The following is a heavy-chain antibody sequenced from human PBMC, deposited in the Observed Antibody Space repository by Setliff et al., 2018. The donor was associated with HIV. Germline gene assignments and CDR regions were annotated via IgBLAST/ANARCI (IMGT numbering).Heavy chain of an antibody. CDR1: GHTFTSYG. J-gene: IGHJ6*03. CDR3: ARAATPNWGYHYYYYLDV. Sequence: ASVKVSCKASGHTFTSYGISWVRQAPGQGLEWMGWISAYNGNTNYEQKLQGRVTMTKDTSTSTAYMELRSLRSDDTAVYYCARAATPNWGYHYYYYLDVWGKGTTVTVSS. V-gene: IGHV1-18*01. D-gene: IGHD7-27*01. CDR2: ISAYNGNT.